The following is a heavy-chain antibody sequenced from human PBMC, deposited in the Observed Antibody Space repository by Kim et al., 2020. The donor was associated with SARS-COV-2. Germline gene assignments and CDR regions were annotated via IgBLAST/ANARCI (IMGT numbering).Heavy chain of an antibody. Sequence: GGSLRLSCAASGFMFSKYSLHWVRQAPGKGLEWLALISFDGNTEYYPESVKGRFTISRDNSKNTVYLQMNSLSAEDTAMYFCAKDQEMTNFDYWGQGTLVTVSS. D-gene: IGHD4-17*01. CDR1: GFMFSKYS. CDR3: AKDQEMTNFDY. J-gene: IGHJ4*02. V-gene: IGHV3-30*18. CDR2: ISFDGNTE.